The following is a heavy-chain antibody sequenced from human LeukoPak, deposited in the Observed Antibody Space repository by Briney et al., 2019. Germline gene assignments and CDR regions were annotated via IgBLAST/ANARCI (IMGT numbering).Heavy chain of an antibody. D-gene: IGHD3-10*01. CDR1: GFTFSHYL. J-gene: IGHJ4*02. CDR3: ASQGGVLLWFGEMGY. CDR2: INSDESNT. Sequence: GGSLRLSCAASGFTFSHYLMHWVRQAPGKGLVWVSRINSDESNTNSYADSVKGRFTISRDNSKNTLYLQMNSLRAEDTAVYYCASQGGVLLWFGEMGYWGQGTLVTVSS. V-gene: IGHV3-74*01.